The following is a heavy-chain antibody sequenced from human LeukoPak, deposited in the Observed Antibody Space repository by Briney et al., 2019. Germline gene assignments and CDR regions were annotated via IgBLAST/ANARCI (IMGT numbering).Heavy chain of an antibody. J-gene: IGHJ6*03. CDR3: AKAGPFSGGSSSGRDYYYYYMDV. D-gene: IGHD6-6*01. V-gene: IGHV3-30*18. CDR2: ISYDGSNK. Sequence: PGGSLRLSCAASGFTFSSYGMHWVRQAPGKGLEWVAVISYDGSNKYYADSVKGRFTISRDNSKNTLYLQMNSLRAEDTAVYYCAKAGPFSGGSSSGRDYYYYYMDVWGKGTTVTVSS. CDR1: GFTFSSYG.